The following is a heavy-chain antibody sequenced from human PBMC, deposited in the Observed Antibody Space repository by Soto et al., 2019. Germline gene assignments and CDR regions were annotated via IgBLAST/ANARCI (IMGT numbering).Heavy chain of an antibody. J-gene: IGHJ5*02. V-gene: IGHV4-39*01. CDR2: IYYSGST. Sequence: SETLSLTCTISGGSISSSSSYWGWIRQPPGKGLEWIGYIYYSGSTNYNPSLKSRVTISVDTSKNQFSLKLNSVTAADTAVYYCARQPRVVAAVASVLIWFDPRAQGAPVTVSS. CDR1: GGSISSSSSY. D-gene: IGHD5-12*01. CDR3: ARQPRVVAAVASVLIWFDP.